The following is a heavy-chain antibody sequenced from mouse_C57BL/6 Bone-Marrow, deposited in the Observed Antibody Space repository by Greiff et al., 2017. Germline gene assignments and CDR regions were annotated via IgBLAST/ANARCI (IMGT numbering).Heavy chain of an antibody. V-gene: IGHV5-4*01. J-gene: IGHJ3*01. Sequence: DVKLVESGGGLVKPGGSLKLSCAASGFTFSSYAMSWVRQTPEKRLEWVATISDGGSYTYYPDNVKGRFTISRDNAKNNLYLQMSHLKSEDTAMYYCAREIYDGYYVPFAYWGQGTLVTVSA. D-gene: IGHD2-3*01. CDR1: GFTFSSYA. CDR2: ISDGGSYT. CDR3: AREIYDGYYVPFAY.